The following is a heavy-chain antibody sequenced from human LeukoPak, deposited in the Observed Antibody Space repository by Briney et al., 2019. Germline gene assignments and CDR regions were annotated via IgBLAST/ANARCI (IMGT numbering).Heavy chain of an antibody. J-gene: IGHJ4*02. D-gene: IGHD2-2*01. CDR2: ISAYNGNT. CDR1: GYTFTSYG. V-gene: IGHV1-18*01. Sequence: GASVKVSCKASGYTFTSYGISWVRQAPGQGLEWMGWISAYNGNTNYAQKLQGRVTMTTDTSTSTAYMELRSLRSGDTAVYYCARVGCSSTSCPSPDYWGQGTLVTVSS. CDR3: ARVGCSSTSCPSPDY.